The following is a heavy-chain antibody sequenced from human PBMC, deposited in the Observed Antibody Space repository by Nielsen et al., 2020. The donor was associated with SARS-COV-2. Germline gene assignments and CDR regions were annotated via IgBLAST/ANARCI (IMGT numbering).Heavy chain of an antibody. Sequence: GESLKISCSASGFTFIMYTMHWVRQAPGKGLEYLSAISSNGDSTYYADPVKGRFIISRDNSKSTLYLQMSSLRPEDTAFYYCVKDTAYSRGWHGRFDSWGQGTLVTVSS. CDR2: ISSNGDST. CDR1: GFTFIMYT. CDR3: VKDTAYSRGWHGRFDS. D-gene: IGHD6-19*01. J-gene: IGHJ4*02. V-gene: IGHV3-64D*08.